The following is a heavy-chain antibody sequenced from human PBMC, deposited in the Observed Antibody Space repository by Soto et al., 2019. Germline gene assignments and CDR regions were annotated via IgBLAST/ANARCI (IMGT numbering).Heavy chain of an antibody. Sequence: RASVKVSCKASGYTFTSDYMHWVRQAPGQGLEWMGIINPSGGSTSYAQKFQGRVTMTRDTSTSTVYMELSSLRSEDTAVYYCASSLGSQVVPAAAYYYYYGMDVWGQGTTVTVSS. CDR2: INPSGGST. D-gene: IGHD2-2*01. V-gene: IGHV1-46*01. CDR3: ASSLGSQVVPAAAYYYYYGMDV. CDR1: GYTFTSDY. J-gene: IGHJ6*02.